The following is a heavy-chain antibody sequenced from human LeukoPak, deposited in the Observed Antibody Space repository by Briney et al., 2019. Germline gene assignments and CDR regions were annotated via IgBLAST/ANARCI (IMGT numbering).Heavy chain of an antibody. CDR3: AQEGCSGGSRYQGVYYFDY. D-gene: IGHD2-15*01. V-gene: IGHV3-23*01. CDR2: ISGSGGST. CDR1: GFTFSSYA. Sequence: PGGSLRLSCAASGFTFSSYAMSWVRQAPGKGLEWVAAISGSGGSTYYADSVKGRFTISRDNSKNTLYLQMNRLRPEDTAVYYCAQEGCSGGSRYQGVYYFDYWGQGTLVTVSS. J-gene: IGHJ4*02.